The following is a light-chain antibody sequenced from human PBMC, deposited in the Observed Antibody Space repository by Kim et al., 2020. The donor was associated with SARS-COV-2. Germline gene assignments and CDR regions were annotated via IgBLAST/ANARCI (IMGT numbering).Light chain of an antibody. CDR2: QDS. CDR1: KLGDRY. Sequence: VSPGQTASITCSGDKLGDRYACWYQQKPGQSPVLVIYQDSKRPSGIPERFSGSNSGNTATLTISGTQAMDEADYYCQAWDSSTEVFGTGTKVTVL. J-gene: IGLJ1*01. V-gene: IGLV3-1*01. CDR3: QAWDSSTEV.